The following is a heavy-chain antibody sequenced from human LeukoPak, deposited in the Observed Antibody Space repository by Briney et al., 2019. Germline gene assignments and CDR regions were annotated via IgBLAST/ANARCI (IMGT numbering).Heavy chain of an antibody. J-gene: IGHJ6*02. V-gene: IGHV3-30*18. Sequence: PGRSLRLSCAASGFTFSSYGMHWVRQAPGKGLEWVAVISYDGSNEYYADSVKGRFTISRDNSKNTLYLQMNSLRAEDTAVYYCAKDLAYSSSWYVGYGMDVWGQGTTVTVSS. CDR3: AKDLAYSSSWYVGYGMDV. CDR1: GFTFSSYG. D-gene: IGHD6-13*01. CDR2: ISYDGSNE.